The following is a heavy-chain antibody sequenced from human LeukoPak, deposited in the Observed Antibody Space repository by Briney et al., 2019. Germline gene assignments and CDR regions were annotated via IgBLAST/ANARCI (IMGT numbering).Heavy chain of an antibody. Sequence: GGSLRLSCAASGFTFSSDEMNWGRQAPGKGLGWVSYISSSGSTISYADSVKGRFTISRDNAKNSLYLQMNSPRAEDTAVYYCARERPEIDYWGQGTLVTVSS. CDR1: GFTFSSDE. V-gene: IGHV3-48*03. J-gene: IGHJ4*02. CDR3: ARERPEIDY. CDR2: ISSSGSTI.